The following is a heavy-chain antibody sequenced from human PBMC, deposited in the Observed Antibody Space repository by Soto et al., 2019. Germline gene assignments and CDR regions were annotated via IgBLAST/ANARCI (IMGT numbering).Heavy chain of an antibody. Sequence: QVQLQESGPALVKPSETLSLTCTVSGGSMHNHYWSWIRQPPGKGLEWIGYIYSSGSTNYNPSLKSSVTISVDPAKNQFSLKLSSVIAADTAVYYCAKHWIDDAFDIWGQGTMVTVSS. CDR3: AKHWIDDAFDI. V-gene: IGHV4-59*11. CDR1: GGSMHNHY. J-gene: IGHJ3*02. D-gene: IGHD1-1*01. CDR2: IYSSGST.